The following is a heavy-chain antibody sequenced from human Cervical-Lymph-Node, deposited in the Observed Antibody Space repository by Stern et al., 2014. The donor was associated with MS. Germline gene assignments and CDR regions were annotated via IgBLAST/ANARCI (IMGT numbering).Heavy chain of an antibody. Sequence: VQLVESGPGLVKPSETLSLTCTVSGGSISRSSYYWGWVRPPPGKGLEWIASIDYSGTINYSPYLKSRVSMSADTSNNQFSLSLNSVTVADTAVYYCARRYGTGLDYWGQGTLVTVSS. CDR3: ARRYGTGLDY. J-gene: IGHJ4*02. CDR1: GGSISRSSYY. CDR2: IDYSGTI. D-gene: IGHD1-1*01. V-gene: IGHV4-39*01.